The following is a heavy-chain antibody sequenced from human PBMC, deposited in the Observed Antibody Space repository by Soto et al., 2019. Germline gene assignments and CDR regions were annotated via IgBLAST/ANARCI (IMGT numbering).Heavy chain of an antibody. V-gene: IGHV4-59*01. Sequence: QVQLQESGPGLVKPSETLSLTCTVSGGSISSYYWSWIRQPPGKGLEWIGYIYYSGSTNYNPSLKRRVTISVDTSKNQFSLKLSSVTAADTAVYYCARVPMVRGLYYYYYMDVWGKGTTVTVSS. D-gene: IGHD3-10*01. CDR1: GGSISSYY. J-gene: IGHJ6*03. CDR3: ARVPMVRGLYYYYYMDV. CDR2: IYYSGST.